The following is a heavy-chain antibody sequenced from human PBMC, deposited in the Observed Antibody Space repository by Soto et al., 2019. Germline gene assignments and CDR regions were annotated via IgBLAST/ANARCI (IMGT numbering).Heavy chain of an antibody. V-gene: IGHV3-9*01. J-gene: IGHJ3*02. CDR3: AKAPSTVADAFDS. CDR2: ISWNSGSI. D-gene: IGHD4-17*01. Sequence: EVQLVESGGGLVQPGRSLRLSCAASGFTFDDYAMHWVRQAPGKGLEWVSGISWNSGSIGYADSVKGRFTISRVNAKNSLYLQMNSLRAEDTALYYCAKAPSTVADAFDSWGQGTMVTVSS. CDR1: GFTFDDYA.